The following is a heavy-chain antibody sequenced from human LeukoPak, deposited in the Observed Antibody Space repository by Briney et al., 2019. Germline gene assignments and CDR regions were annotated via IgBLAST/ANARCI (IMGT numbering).Heavy chain of an antibody. CDR2: ISFSSSTI. V-gene: IGHV3-48*01. Sequence: PGGSLRLSCAAAGLTFSTNSMNWVRQAPGKGLEWVSYISFSSSTIYYADSVKGRFTISRDNGKNLLYLQMNSLRADDTAVYYCAKDRGSGWLHDAFDVWGQGTMVTVSS. D-gene: IGHD6-19*01. CDR1: GLTFSTNS. CDR3: AKDRGSGWLHDAFDV. J-gene: IGHJ3*01.